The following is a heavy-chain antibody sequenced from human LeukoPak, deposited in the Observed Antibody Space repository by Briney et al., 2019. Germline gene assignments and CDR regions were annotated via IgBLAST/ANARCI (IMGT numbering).Heavy chain of an antibody. CDR3: ARGSENYYYYYMDV. CDR2: IYTSGST. CDR1: GGSISSGSYY. Sequence: TLSLTCTVSGGSISSGSYYWSWIRQPAGKGLEWIGRIYTSGSTNYNPSLKSRVTISVDTSKNQFSLKLSSVTAADTAVYYCARGSENYYYYYMDVWGKGTTVTISS. J-gene: IGHJ6*03. V-gene: IGHV4-61*02.